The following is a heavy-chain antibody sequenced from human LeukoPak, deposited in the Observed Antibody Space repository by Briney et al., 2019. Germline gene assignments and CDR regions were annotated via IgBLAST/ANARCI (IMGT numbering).Heavy chain of an antibody. CDR2: IYTSGST. CDR1: GGSISSYY. D-gene: IGHD3-10*01. CDR3: AREGSGNNYNRYYFDY. Sequence: PSETLSLNCTVSGGSISSYYWSWIRQPAGKGLEWIGHIYTSGSTNYNPSLKSRVTMSLDTSKNQFSLKLSSVTAADTAVYYCAREGSGNNYNRYYFDYWGQGTLVTVSS. J-gene: IGHJ4*02. V-gene: IGHV4-4*07.